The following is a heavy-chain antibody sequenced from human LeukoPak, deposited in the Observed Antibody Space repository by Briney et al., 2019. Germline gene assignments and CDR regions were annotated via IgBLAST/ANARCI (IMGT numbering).Heavy chain of an antibody. V-gene: IGHV5-51*01. CDR3: ARFERRYSSNY. J-gene: IGHJ4*02. CDR2: IYPGDSDT. CDR1: GCRFTSYW. D-gene: IGHD5-18*01. Sequence: GESLKISCKGSGCRFTSYWIGWVRQMPGKGLEWMGIIYPGDSDTRYSPSFQGQVTISADKSISTAYLQWSSLKASDTAMYYCARFERRYSSNYWGQGTLVTVSS.